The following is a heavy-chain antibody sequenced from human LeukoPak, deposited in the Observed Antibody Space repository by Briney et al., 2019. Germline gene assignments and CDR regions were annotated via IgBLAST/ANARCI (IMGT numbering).Heavy chain of an antibody. CDR1: GYTFTSYY. D-gene: IGHD2-15*01. Sequence: GASVKVSCKASGYTFTSYYMHWVRQAPGQGLEWMGIINPSGGSTSYAQKFQGRVTMTRDTSTSTVCMELSSLRSEDTAVYYCARDIKSYCSGGSCYRGSFEYWGQGTLVTVSS. J-gene: IGHJ4*02. CDR2: INPSGGST. V-gene: IGHV1-46*01. CDR3: ARDIKSYCSGGSCYRGSFEY.